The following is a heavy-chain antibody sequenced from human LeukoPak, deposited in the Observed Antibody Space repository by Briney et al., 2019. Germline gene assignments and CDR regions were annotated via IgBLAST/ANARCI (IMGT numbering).Heavy chain of an antibody. CDR3: TREGSKVTFDY. V-gene: IGHV4-59*11. J-gene: IGHJ4*02. Sequence: PSETLSLTCTVSGASISPHYWTWIRQAPGRGLEWMGYVYYNGLTSYNASLRSRLILSVDTARNQVSLKLNSVSAADRAVYYCTREGSKVTFDYWGQGTLVTVSS. CDR1: GASISPHY. CDR2: VYYNGLT. D-gene: IGHD4-17*01.